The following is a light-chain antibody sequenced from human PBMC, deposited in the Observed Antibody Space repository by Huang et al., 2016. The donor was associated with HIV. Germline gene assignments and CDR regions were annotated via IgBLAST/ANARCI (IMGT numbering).Light chain of an antibody. CDR2: GAS. J-gene: IGKJ4*01. Sequence: PGERATLSCRASQSVSACLAWYQQKPGQAPRLLIYGASNRATGIPARFSGRGSGTDFTLTISSLEPEDFAVYYCQQRSDWPLTFGGGTKVEIK. CDR3: QQRSDWPLT. V-gene: IGKV3-11*01. CDR1: QSVSAC.